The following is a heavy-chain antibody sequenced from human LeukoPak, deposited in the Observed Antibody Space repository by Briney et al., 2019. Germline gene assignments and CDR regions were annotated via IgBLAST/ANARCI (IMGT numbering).Heavy chain of an antibody. Sequence: SGPTLVKPTQTLTLTCTFSGFSLSTTGLSVGWIRQPPGKALEWLALVYWDDDKRYRPSLRSRLTITKDTSKNQVVLTMTNMDPVDTATYYCARYDCSSSSCYAGNWFDPWGLGTLVTVSS. CDR2: VYWDDDK. D-gene: IGHD2-2*01. V-gene: IGHV2-5*02. CDR1: GFSLSTTGLS. J-gene: IGHJ5*02. CDR3: ARYDCSSSSCYAGNWFDP.